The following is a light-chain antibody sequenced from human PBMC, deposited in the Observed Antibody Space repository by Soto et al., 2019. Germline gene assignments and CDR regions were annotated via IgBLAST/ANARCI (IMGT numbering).Light chain of an antibody. V-gene: IGKV1-6*01. Sequence: AIQMTQSPSSLSASVGDRVTITCRASQGIRNDLGWYQQKPGKAPKLLIYAASSLQSGVPSRFSGSGSGTDFTLTISSLQPEDFATYYCLQDYNYPREWTFGQGTKVEIK. CDR1: QGIRND. CDR2: AAS. CDR3: LQDYNYPREWT. J-gene: IGKJ1*01.